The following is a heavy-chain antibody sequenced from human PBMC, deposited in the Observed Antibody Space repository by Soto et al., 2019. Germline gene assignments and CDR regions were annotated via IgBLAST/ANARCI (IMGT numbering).Heavy chain of an antibody. Sequence: EVQLLESGGGLVQPGGSLRLSCAASRFTFSGYSMSWVRQAPGKGLEWVSGISGSGGSTYYADSVKGRFTISRDNSESTLFLQMNSLRAEDTALYYCAKSYRDTWKHYYFDYWGQGTLVTVSS. CDR2: ISGSGGST. CDR1: RFTFSGYS. V-gene: IGHV3-23*01. J-gene: IGHJ4*02. CDR3: AKSYRDTWKHYYFDY. D-gene: IGHD3-16*01.